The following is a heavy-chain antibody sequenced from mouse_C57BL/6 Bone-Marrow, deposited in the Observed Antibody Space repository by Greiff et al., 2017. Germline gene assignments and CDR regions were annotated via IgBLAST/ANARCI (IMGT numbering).Heavy chain of an antibody. CDR1: GYTFTSYG. Sequence: VQLQQSGAELARPGASVKLSCKASGYTFTSYGISWVKQRTGQGLEWIGEIYPRSGNTYYNEQFKCKATLTADKSSSTAYMELRSQTSEDSAVDYWARWAYCSPSFDYWGQGTTLTVSS. D-gene: IGHD2-12*01. J-gene: IGHJ2*01. V-gene: IGHV1-81*01. CDR2: IYPRSGNT. CDR3: ARWAYCSPSFDY.